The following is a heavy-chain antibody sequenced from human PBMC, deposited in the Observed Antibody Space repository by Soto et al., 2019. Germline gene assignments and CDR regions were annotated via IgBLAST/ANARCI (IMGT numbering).Heavy chain of an antibody. Sequence: GGSLRLSCAASGFTFSSYSMNWVRQAPGKGLEWVSYISGSSSTIYYADSVKGRFTVSRDNAKNSLYLQMNSLRDEDTAVYYCAAGGSGSYYNYFDYWGQGTRVTVSS. D-gene: IGHD3-10*01. CDR1: GFTFSSYS. CDR3: AAGGSGSYYNYFDY. J-gene: IGHJ4*02. CDR2: ISGSSSTI. V-gene: IGHV3-48*02.